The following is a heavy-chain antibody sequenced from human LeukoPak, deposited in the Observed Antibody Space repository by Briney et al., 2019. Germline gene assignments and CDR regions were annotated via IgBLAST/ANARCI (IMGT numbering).Heavy chain of an antibody. CDR2: MNPNSGNT. D-gene: IGHD1-20*01. Sequence: ASVKVSCKASGYTFTSYDINWVRQATGQGLEWMGWMNPNSGNTGYAQKFQGRVTMTRDTSISTAYMELSSLRSEDTAVYYCARGKGITGTTKTLGYWGQGTLVTVSS. CDR3: ARGKGITGTTKTLGY. V-gene: IGHV1-8*01. CDR1: GYTFTSYD. J-gene: IGHJ4*02.